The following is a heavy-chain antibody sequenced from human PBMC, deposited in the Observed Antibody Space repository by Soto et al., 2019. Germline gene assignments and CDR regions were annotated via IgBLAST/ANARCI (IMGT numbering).Heavy chain of an antibody. CDR2: IDPSDSYT. V-gene: IGHV5-10-1*01. Sequence: PGESLKISCKGSGYSFTGYWISWVRQMPGKGLEWMGRIDPSDSYTNYSPSFQGHVTISADKSISTAYLQWSSLKATDTAMYYCARTLYYYDSSGYLFDYWGQGTLVTVSS. CDR1: GYSFTGYW. J-gene: IGHJ4*02. D-gene: IGHD3-22*01. CDR3: ARTLYYYDSSGYLFDY.